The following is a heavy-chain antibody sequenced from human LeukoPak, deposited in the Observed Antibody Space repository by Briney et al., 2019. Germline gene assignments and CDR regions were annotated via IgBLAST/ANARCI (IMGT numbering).Heavy chain of an antibody. V-gene: IGHV4-59*01. CDR2: IYYSGST. J-gene: IGHJ6*03. CDR1: GGSISSYY. CDR3: ARAPYSSGWYDYYYMDV. D-gene: IGHD6-19*01. Sequence: SETLSLTCTVSGGSISSYYWSWIRQPPGKGLEWIGYIYYSGSTNYNPSLKSRVTISVDTSKNQFSLKLSSVTAADTAVYYCARAPYSSGWYDYYYMDVWGKGTTVTVSS.